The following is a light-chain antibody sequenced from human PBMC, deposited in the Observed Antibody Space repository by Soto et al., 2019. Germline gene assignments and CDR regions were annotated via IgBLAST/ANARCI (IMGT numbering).Light chain of an antibody. J-gene: IGLJ1*01. CDR2: GDN. CDR1: SGSVASNF. CDR3: QSYDRSSLYV. V-gene: IGLV6-57*02. Sequence: NFMLTQPHSVSESPGKTVTISCTGSSGSVASNFVHWYQRRPGSAPTIVIYGDNQRPSGVPDRFSGSIDSSSNSASLTISGLKTEEEADYFCQSYDRSSLYVFGTGTKVTVL.